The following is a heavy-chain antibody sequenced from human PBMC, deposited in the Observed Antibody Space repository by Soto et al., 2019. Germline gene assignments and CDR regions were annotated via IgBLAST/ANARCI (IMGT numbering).Heavy chain of an antibody. V-gene: IGHV1-8*01. CDR1: GYTFTNYD. CDR2: INPHSGNT. Sequence: ASVKVSCKASGYTFTNYDINWVRQATGQGLEWMGWINPHSGNTGYARKFQGRVTMTRSTSVTTAYMELSSLISDDTAVYYCARDTKVVPAAIYYYWGQGTQVTVSS. D-gene: IGHD2-2*01. J-gene: IGHJ4*02. CDR3: ARDTKVVPAAIYYY.